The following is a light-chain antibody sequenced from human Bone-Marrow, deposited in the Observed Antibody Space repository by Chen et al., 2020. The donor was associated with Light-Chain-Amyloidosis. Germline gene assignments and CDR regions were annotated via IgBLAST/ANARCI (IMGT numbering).Light chain of an antibody. CDR3: QVWDRGSDRPV. CDR2: DDS. CDR1: NIGSTS. V-gene: IGLV3-21*02. Sequence: SYVLTQPSSVSVAPGQTPTIACGGNNIGSTSVHWYQQTPGQAPLLVVYDDSYRPSGIPERVSGSNSGNTATLTISRGEAGDEADYYCQVWDRGSDRPVFGGGTKLTVL. J-gene: IGLJ3*02.